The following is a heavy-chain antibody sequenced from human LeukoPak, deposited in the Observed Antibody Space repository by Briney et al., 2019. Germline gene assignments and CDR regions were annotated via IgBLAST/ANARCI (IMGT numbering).Heavy chain of an antibody. CDR1: GFTFDDYD. Sequence: GGSLRLSCVASGFTFDDYDMHWVRQVPGKGLEWVSGISYNSGTIYYADSVKGRFTISRDNAKNSLYLQMNGLRAEDTAVYYCAELGITMIGGVWGKGTTVTISS. V-gene: IGHV3-9*01. J-gene: IGHJ6*04. CDR3: AELGITMIGGV. D-gene: IGHD3-10*02. CDR2: ISYNSGTI.